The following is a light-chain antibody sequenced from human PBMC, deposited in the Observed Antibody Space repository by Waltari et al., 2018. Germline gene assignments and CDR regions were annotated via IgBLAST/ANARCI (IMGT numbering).Light chain of an antibody. CDR3: QHYVSSLSWT. CDR2: GAS. J-gene: IGKJ1*01. Sequence: EVVLTQSPGTLSLSPGERAALSCRASQSVSSTYLAWYQQKPGQAPRLLIYGASSRATGIPDRFRGSGSGTDFTLTISRLEPEDFGVYYCQHYVSSLSWTFGQGTKVEVK. CDR1: QSVSSTY. V-gene: IGKV3-20*01.